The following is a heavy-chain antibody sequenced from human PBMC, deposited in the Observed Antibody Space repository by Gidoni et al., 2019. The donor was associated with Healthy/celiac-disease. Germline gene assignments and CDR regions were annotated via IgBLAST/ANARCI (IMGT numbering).Heavy chain of an antibody. Sequence: QVQLVQSGAEVKKPGASVKVSCKASGYTFTDYYLHWVRQAPGQGLEWMGWINPNSGGTNDAQRFQGRVTMTRDTSISTAYMELSSLRSDDTAVYYCATTWISSIAARLHYWGQGTLVTVSS. D-gene: IGHD6-6*01. CDR1: GYTFTDYY. CDR2: INPNSGGT. V-gene: IGHV1-2*02. CDR3: ATTWISSIAARLHY. J-gene: IGHJ4*02.